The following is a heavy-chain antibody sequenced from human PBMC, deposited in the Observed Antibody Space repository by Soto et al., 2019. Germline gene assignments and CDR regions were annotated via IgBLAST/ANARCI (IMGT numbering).Heavy chain of an antibody. CDR2: IYYSGST. V-gene: IGHV4-61*08. J-gene: IGHJ5*02. Sequence: PSETLSLTCTVSGGSISSGGYYWSWIRQPPGKGLEWIGYIYYSGSTNYNPSLKSRVTISVDTSKNQFSLKLSSVTAADTAVYYCARAIAAAGDNWFDPWGQGTLVTVSS. D-gene: IGHD6-13*01. CDR3: ARAIAAAGDNWFDP. CDR1: GGSISSGGYY.